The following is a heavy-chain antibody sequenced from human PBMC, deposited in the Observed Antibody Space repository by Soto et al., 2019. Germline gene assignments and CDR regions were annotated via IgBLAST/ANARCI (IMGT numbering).Heavy chain of an antibody. V-gene: IGHV4-4*02. Sequence: SETLSLTCAVSGGSISSSNWWSWVRQPPGKGLEWIGEIYHSGSTNYNPSLKSRVTISVDKSKNQFSLKLSPVTAADTAVYYCARSHCSSTSCYGMDVWGQGTTVTVSS. J-gene: IGHJ6*02. CDR1: GGSISSSNW. CDR2: IYHSGST. CDR3: ARSHCSSTSCYGMDV. D-gene: IGHD2-2*01.